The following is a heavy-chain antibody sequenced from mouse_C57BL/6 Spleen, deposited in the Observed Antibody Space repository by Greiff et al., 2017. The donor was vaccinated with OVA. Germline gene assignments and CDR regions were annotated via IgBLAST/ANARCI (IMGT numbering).Heavy chain of an antibody. CDR1: GYTFTNYW. Sequence: QVQLQQSGAELVRPGTSVKMSCKASGYTFTNYWIGWAKQRPGHGLEWIGDIYPGGGYTNYNEKFKGKATLTADKSSSTAYMQFSSLTSEDSASYYCARRGYDYDFYYFDDWGQGTTLTVSS. V-gene: IGHV1-63*01. J-gene: IGHJ2*01. D-gene: IGHD2-4*01. CDR3: ARRGYDYDFYYFDD. CDR2: IYPGGGYT.